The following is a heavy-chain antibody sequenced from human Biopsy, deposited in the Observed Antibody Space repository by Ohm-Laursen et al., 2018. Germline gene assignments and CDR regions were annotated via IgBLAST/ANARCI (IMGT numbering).Heavy chain of an antibody. Sequence: SSVKVSCKASGYSFTSYYMHWVRQAPGQGLEWMGIINPSGGSTDYAQKFQGRVTMTRDTSTSTVYMELISLRSDDTAVYYCAKGGHKAWLDSWGQGALVAVSS. J-gene: IGHJ5*01. CDR2: INPSGGST. CDR3: AKGGHKAWLDS. CDR1: GYSFTSYY. D-gene: IGHD1-26*01. V-gene: IGHV1-46*01.